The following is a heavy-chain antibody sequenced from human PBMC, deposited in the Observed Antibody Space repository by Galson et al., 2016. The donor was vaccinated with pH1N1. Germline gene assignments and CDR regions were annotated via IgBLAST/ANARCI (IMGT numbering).Heavy chain of an antibody. V-gene: IGHV1-24*01. CDR2: FNPETGET. J-gene: IGHJ6*03. CDR1: GYTFTELS. CDR3: ATGYRCTRTNCYGYYYYYMVV. D-gene: IGHD2-2*01. Sequence: SVKVSCKASGYTFTELSMNWVRQAPGKGLEWMGGFNPETGETMYAQNFQGRIIMTEDIPTETAYMEMTNLRSEDTAVYYCATGYRCTRTNCYGYYYYYMVVWGRGAAITVSS.